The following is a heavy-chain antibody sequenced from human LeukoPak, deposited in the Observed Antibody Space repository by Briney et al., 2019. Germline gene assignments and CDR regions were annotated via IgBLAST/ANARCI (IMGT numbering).Heavy chain of an antibody. CDR3: ARDYYDSRGEAFDI. V-gene: IGHV4-59*11. CDR1: GDSIGSHY. Sequence: SETLSLTCTVSGDSIGSHYWSWIRQPPGKGLEGIGYIFYGGCTNYNPSLKSRVTISVDTSKNQFSLRLNSVTAADTAVYYCARDYYDSRGEAFDIWGQGTMVTVSS. D-gene: IGHD3-22*01. CDR2: IFYGGCT. J-gene: IGHJ3*02.